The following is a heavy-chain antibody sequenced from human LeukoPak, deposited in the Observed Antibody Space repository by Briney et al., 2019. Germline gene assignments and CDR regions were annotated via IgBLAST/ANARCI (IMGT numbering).Heavy chain of an antibody. Sequence: GGSLRLSCAASGFTFSSYAMNWVRQAPGKGLEWVSYISSSGSTIYYADSVKGRFTISRDNAKNSLYLQMNSLRAEDTAVYYCASPPYYYYYMDVWGKGTTVTVSS. CDR2: ISSSGSTI. J-gene: IGHJ6*03. CDR1: GFTFSSYA. V-gene: IGHV3-48*03. CDR3: ASPPYYYYYMDV.